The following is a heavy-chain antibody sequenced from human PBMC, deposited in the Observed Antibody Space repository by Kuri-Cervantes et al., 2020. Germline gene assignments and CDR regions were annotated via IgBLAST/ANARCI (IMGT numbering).Heavy chain of an antibody. CDR2: IWYDGSNK. Sequence: GGSLRLSCAASGFTFSSYGMHWVRQASGKGLEWVAVIWYDGSNKYYADSVKGRFTISRDNSKNTLYLQMNSLRAEDTAVYYCARDYGDSFDYWGQGTLVTVSS. CDR1: GFTFSSYG. V-gene: IGHV3-33*01. CDR3: ARDYGDSFDY. D-gene: IGHD4-17*01. J-gene: IGHJ4*02.